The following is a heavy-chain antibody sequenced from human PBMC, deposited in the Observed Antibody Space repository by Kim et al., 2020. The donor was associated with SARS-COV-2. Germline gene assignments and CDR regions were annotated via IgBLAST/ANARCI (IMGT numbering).Heavy chain of an antibody. V-gene: IGHV3-21*01. Sequence: GGSLRLSCAASGFTFSSYSMNWVRQAPGKGLEWVSSISSSSSYIYYADSVKGRFTISRDNSKNSLYLQMNSLRAEDTAVYYCARDGVAGTWVFFVYWGQGTLLTVLS. D-gene: IGHD6-19*01. CDR3: ARDGVAGTWVFFVY. CDR2: ISSSSSYI. J-gene: IGHJ4*02. CDR1: GFTFSSYS.